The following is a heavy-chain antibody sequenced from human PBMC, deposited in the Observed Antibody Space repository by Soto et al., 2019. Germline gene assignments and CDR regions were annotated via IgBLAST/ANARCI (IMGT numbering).Heavy chain of an antibody. CDR2: IYHSGRT. V-gene: IGHV4-4*02. J-gene: IGHJ6*02. Sequence: PSKTLSLTCAVAGGSISSSNWWSWVRPPPGKGLEWIGDIYHSGRTNYNPSLKSRVTISVDKSKHQFSLKLSSVTAADTAVYYCASPIAAAGRRNYYYYGMDVWGQGTTVTVSS. CDR3: ASPIAAAGRRNYYYYGMDV. CDR1: GGSISSSNW. D-gene: IGHD6-13*01.